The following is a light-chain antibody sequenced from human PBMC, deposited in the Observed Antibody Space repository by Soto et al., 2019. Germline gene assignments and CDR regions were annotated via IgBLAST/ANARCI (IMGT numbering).Light chain of an antibody. V-gene: IGKV1-39*01. CDR1: QSISSY. J-gene: IGKJ1*01. CDR2: AAS. CDR3: QQSYSTRRT. Sequence: DIQMTQSPSSLSASVGDRVTITCRASQSISSYLNWYQQKPGKAPKLLIYAASSLQSGVPSRFSGSGSGTDFTLTISSLQPEDFPTYYCQQSYSTRRTFGQGTKVEIK.